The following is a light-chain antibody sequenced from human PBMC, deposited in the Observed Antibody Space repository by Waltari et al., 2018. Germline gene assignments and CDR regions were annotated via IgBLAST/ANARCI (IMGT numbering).Light chain of an antibody. Sequence: QSALTQPASVSGSPGQSLTISCTGASSDVGGVNDVSWYQQHPGKAPKLIIYDVNNRPSGLSHRFSGSKSGNRASLTISGLQAEDEADYYCCSFTSSSTWVFGGGTKLTVL. CDR3: CSFTSSSTWV. CDR2: DVN. J-gene: IGLJ3*02. V-gene: IGLV2-14*03. CDR1: SSDVGGVND.